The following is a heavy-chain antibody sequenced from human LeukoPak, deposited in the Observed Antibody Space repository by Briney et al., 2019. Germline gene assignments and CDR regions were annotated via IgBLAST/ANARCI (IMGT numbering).Heavy chain of an antibody. Sequence: PGGSLRLSCAASGYVFSNYAMSWLRQAPGKGLEWVSSISLTGSKTYYADSVKGWFTISRDNSKNTLYLQMNSLRAEDTAVYYCARAITMIVVALGYWGQGTLVTVSS. V-gene: IGHV3-23*01. CDR3: ARAITMIVVALGY. J-gene: IGHJ4*02. CDR1: GYVFSNYA. D-gene: IGHD3-22*01. CDR2: ISLTGSKT.